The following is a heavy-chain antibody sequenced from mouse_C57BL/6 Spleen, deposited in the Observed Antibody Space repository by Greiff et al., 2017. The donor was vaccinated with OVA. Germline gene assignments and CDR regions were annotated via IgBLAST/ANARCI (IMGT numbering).Heavy chain of an antibody. CDR3: ARGYDYDYAMDY. D-gene: IGHD2-4*01. CDR1: GYSFTSYY. Sequence: VLLQQSGPELVKPGASVKISCKASGYSFTSYYIHWVKQRPGQGLEWIGWIYPGSGNTKYTEKFKGKATLTADTSSSTAYMQLSSLTSEDAAVYYCARGYDYDYAMDYWGQGTSVTVSS. V-gene: IGHV1-66*01. CDR2: IYPGSGNT. J-gene: IGHJ4*01.